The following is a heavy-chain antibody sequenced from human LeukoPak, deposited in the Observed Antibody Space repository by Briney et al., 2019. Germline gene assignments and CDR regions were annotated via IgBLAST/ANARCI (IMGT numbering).Heavy chain of an antibody. D-gene: IGHD6-19*01. CDR3: ARCGAGFDI. V-gene: IGHV3-48*02. CDR2: ISSSSSII. J-gene: IGHJ3*02. CDR1: GFTFSTYS. Sequence: GGSLRLSCAASGFTFSTYSMNWVRQAPGKGLEWVSYISSSSSIIYYADSVKDRLTISRDNAKNSLYLQMSSLRDEDTAVYYCARCGAGFDIWGQGTMVTVSS.